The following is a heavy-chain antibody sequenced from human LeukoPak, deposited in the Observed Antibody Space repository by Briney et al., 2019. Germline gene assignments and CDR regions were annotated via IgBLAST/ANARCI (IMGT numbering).Heavy chain of an antibody. J-gene: IGHJ3*02. CDR3: ARGGSGISNAFDI. Sequence: SETLSLTCSVSGGSISSCYWSWIRQPPGKGLEWIGYLYYSGSTNSNPSLKSRVTMSVDTSKNQFSLKLRSVTAADTAVYYCARGGSGISNAFDIWGQGTMVTVSS. CDR2: LYYSGST. V-gene: IGHV4-59*01. CDR1: GGSISSCY. D-gene: IGHD3-10*01.